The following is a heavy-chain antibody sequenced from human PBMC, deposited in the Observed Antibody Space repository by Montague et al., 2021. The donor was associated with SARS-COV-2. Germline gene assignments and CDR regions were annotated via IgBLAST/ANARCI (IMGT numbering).Heavy chain of an antibody. CDR1: GGSFSGYY. CDR3: ARGSVFRYYDFLTGSRSYFDY. Sequence: SETLSLTCAVYGGSFSGYYWSWIRQPPGKGLEWIGEINHGGSTXXXSSXXXRVTISADTSKKQFSLKMSSVTAADTAVYYCARGSVFRYYDFLTGSRSYFDYWGQGTLVTVSS. V-gene: IGHV4-34*01. D-gene: IGHD3-9*01. J-gene: IGHJ4*02. CDR2: INHGGST.